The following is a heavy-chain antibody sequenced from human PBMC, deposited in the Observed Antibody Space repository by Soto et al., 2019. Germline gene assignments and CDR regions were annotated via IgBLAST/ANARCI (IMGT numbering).Heavy chain of an antibody. J-gene: IGHJ5*02. CDR1: GGSISAYY. V-gene: IGHV4-59*01. CDR3: ARVPSGRYSDFNCFDT. D-gene: IGHD1-26*01. Sequence: PSETLSLTCTFSGGSISAYYWSWIRQPPGKGLEWIGHIYYSGSTNYSPSLKSRVTISIDTSKRQFSLKLRSVTAADTAVYYCARVPSGRYSDFNCFDTWGQGKVVTVSS. CDR2: IYYSGST.